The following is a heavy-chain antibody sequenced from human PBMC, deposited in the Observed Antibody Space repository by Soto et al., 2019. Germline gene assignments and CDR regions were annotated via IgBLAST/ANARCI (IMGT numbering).Heavy chain of an antibody. J-gene: IGHJ5*01. CDR1: GYTSADFG. V-gene: IGHV1-18*04. CDR3: VRDQRYFRVNGNWFDS. D-gene: IGHD1-1*01. CDR2: VSGNNGAS. Sequence: ASVKVSCKASGYTSADFGISWVRQAPGQGLEWMGWVSGNNGASNPAPKVQGRITMTLDTSTGVSYMALRSLRSDDTAIYYCVRDQRYFRVNGNWFDSWGQGTLVTVSS.